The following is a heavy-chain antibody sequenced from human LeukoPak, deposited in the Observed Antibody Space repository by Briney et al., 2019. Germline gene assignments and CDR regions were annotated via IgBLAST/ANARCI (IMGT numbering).Heavy chain of an antibody. J-gene: IGHJ4*02. V-gene: IGHV1-46*01. Sequence: ASVKVSCKASGYTFTSYYMHWVRQAPGQGLEWMGIINPSGGSTSYAQKFQGRVTMTRDTSTSTVYMELSSLRSEDTAVYYCARESAKSRDGYNFDYWGQGTLVTVSS. CDR1: GYTFTSYY. CDR3: ARESAKSRDGYNFDY. CDR2: INPSGGST. D-gene: IGHD5-24*01.